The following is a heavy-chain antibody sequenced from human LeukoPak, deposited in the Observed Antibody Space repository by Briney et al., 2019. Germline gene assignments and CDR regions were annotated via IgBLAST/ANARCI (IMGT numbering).Heavy chain of an antibody. D-gene: IGHD2-15*01. CDR3: ARRAGAYSHPYDY. CDR1: GGSISSYS. V-gene: IGHV4-59*12. CDR2: LYYSGST. J-gene: IGHJ4*02. Sequence: PSETLSLTCTVSGGSISSYSWDWIRQPPGKGLEWIGSLYYSGSTNYNPSLKSRVTISVDTSKNQFSLKLSSVTAADTAVYYCARRAGAYSHPYDYWGQGTLVTVSS.